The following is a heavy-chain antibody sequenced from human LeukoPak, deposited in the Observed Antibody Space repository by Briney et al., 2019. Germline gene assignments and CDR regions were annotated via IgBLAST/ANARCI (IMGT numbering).Heavy chain of an antibody. Sequence: SETLSLTCTVSRGSMRSYCWSWIRQPPGKGREWMGKINQSGSTNYNPALKSRVNISVDTSKNQFSLKLTSVTAADTAVYYCARVRVSSSSHPWYFDYWGQGTLATVSS. J-gene: IGHJ4*02. D-gene: IGHD6-19*01. V-gene: IGHV4-59*01. CDR1: RGSMRSYC. CDR3: ARVRVSSSSHPWYFDY. CDR2: INQSGST.